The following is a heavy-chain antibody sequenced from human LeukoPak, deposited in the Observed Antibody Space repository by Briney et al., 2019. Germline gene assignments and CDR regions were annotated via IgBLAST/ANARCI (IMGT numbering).Heavy chain of an antibody. Sequence: ASVKVSCKASGYTFTAYYMHWVRQAPGQGLEWMGWINPNSGGTNYAQTFQGRVTMTRDTSISTAYMELSRPRSDDTAVYYCARGGHYYGSGSYYYYYGMDVWGQGTTVTVSS. J-gene: IGHJ6*02. CDR2: INPNSGGT. V-gene: IGHV1-2*02. CDR1: GYTFTAYY. D-gene: IGHD3-10*01. CDR3: ARGGHYYGSGSYYYYYGMDV.